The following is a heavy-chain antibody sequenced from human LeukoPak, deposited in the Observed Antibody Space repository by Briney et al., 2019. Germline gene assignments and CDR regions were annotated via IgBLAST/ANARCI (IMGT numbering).Heavy chain of an antibody. CDR3: AKDRGGGFGY. J-gene: IGHJ4*02. D-gene: IGHD3-10*01. CDR2: ISVSGGST. CDR1: GFTFSSCD. V-gene: IGHV3-23*01. Sequence: GGSLRLSCAASGFTFSSCDMSWVRQAPGKGLEWVSAISVSGGSTYYADSVKGRFTISRDNSKNTLYLQMNSLRAEDTAVYYCAKDRGGGFGYWGQGTLVTVSS.